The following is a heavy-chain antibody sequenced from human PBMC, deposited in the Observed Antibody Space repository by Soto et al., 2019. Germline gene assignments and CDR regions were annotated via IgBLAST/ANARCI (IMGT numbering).Heavy chain of an antibody. Sequence: EVQLVQSGAEVKKPGESLRISCKGSGYSFTSYWISWVRQMPGKGLEWMGRIDPSDSYTNYSPSFQGHVTISADKSISTAYLQWSSLKASDTAMYYCAXLQAXAXDNDLTFDYWGQGTLVTVSS. V-gene: IGHV5-10-1*01. J-gene: IGHJ4*02. CDR3: AXLQAXAXDNDLTFDY. D-gene: IGHD6-13*01. CDR1: GYSFTSYW. CDR2: IDPSDSYT.